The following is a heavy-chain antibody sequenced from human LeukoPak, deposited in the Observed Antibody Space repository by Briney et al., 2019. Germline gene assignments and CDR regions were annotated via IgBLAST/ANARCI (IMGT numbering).Heavy chain of an antibody. Sequence: GGSLRLSRAASGFTFRNYYMIWVRQAPGKGLEWVSSISTSSSQKNYADSVKGRFSISRDNANNSLFLQMNTLRGDDTALYYCARVGLLVNGAFDIWGQGTMVTVAS. D-gene: IGHD2-8*01. CDR3: ARVGLLVNGAFDI. J-gene: IGHJ3*02. V-gene: IGHV3-21*01. CDR2: ISTSSSQK. CDR1: GFTFRNYY.